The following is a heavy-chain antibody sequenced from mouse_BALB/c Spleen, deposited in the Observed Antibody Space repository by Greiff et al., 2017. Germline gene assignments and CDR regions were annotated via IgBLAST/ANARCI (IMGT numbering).Heavy chain of an antibody. Sequence: EVHLVESGPGLVKPSQSLSLTCTVTGYSITSDYAWNWIRQFPGNKLEWMGYISYSGSTSYNPSLKSRISITRDTSKNQFFLQLNSETTEDTATYYCARGLGSSGFAYWGQGTLVTVSA. CDR1: GYSITSDYA. J-gene: IGHJ3*01. V-gene: IGHV3-2*02. CDR2: ISYSGST. D-gene: IGHD4-1*01. CDR3: ARGLGSSGFAY.